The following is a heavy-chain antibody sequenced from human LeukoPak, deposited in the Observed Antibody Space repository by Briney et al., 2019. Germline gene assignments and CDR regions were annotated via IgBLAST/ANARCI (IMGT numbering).Heavy chain of an antibody. CDR2: ISYDGSNK. D-gene: IGHD5-18*01. Sequence: PGGSLRLSCAASGFTFSSYGMHWVRQAPGKGLEWVAVISYDGSNKYYADSVKGRFTISRDNSKSTLYLQMNSLRAEDTAVYYCARDPARGYSYGALYWGQGTLVTVSS. CDR1: GFTFSSYG. J-gene: IGHJ4*02. CDR3: ARDPARGYSYGALY. V-gene: IGHV3-30*03.